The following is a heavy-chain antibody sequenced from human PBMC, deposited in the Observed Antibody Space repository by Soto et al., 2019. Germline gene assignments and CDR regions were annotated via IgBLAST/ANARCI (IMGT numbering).Heavy chain of an antibody. V-gene: IGHV2-5*01. Sequence: QISLKESGPTVVEPTQTLTLTCTFSGFSLTTAGRGVGWIRQPPGKALEWLALTYWNDDNRYNPSLKSRLTITQGTSKNPGGLKMTNMDPGETATYYCAQRGYGNYPRGNWFDPWGQGILVIVSS. CDR2: TYWNDDN. CDR3: AQRGYGNYPRGNWFDP. J-gene: IGHJ5*02. CDR1: GFSLTTAGRG. D-gene: IGHD4-4*01.